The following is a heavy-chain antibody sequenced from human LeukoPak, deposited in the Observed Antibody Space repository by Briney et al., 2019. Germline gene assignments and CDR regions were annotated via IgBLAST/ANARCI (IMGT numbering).Heavy chain of an antibody. D-gene: IGHD5-12*01. CDR3: ATSVSGYAAAYYFDY. Sequence: ASVKVSCKASGYTFTGYYMHWVRQAPGQGLEWMGWINPNSGGTNYAQKFQGWVTMTRDTSISTAYMELSRLRSDDTAVYYCATSVSGYAAAYYFDYWGQGTLVTVSS. CDR1: GYTFTGYY. J-gene: IGHJ4*02. CDR2: INPNSGGT. V-gene: IGHV1-2*04.